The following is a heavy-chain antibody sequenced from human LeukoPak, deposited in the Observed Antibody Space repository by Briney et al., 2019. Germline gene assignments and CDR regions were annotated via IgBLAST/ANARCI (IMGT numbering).Heavy chain of an antibody. D-gene: IGHD3-10*01. Sequence: GESLKISCKGSGYSFTSSWIGWVRQMPGKGLEWMGIIYPGDSDTRYSPSFQGQVTISADKSISTAYLQWSSLKASDTAMYYCARPGYYGSGSYYRTDYWGQGTLVTVSS. J-gene: IGHJ4*02. CDR1: GYSFTSSW. CDR2: IYPGDSDT. V-gene: IGHV5-51*01. CDR3: ARPGYYGSGSYYRTDY.